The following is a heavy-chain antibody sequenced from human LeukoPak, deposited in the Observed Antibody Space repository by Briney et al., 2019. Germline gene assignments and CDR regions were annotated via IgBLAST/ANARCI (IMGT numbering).Heavy chain of an antibody. Sequence: ASVTVSCKASGYTFTSYGITWLRQAPGQGLEWMGWISAYNGNTNYALKVQGRVTMTTDTSTSTAYMELRSLRSDDTAVYYCARLSGSNGWYPWAFDIWGRGTMVTVSS. J-gene: IGHJ3*02. V-gene: IGHV1-18*01. CDR1: GYTFTSYG. CDR3: ARLSGSNGWYPWAFDI. D-gene: IGHD6-19*01. CDR2: ISAYNGNT.